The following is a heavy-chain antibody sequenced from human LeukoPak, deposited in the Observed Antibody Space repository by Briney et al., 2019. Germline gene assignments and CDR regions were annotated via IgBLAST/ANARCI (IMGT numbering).Heavy chain of an antibody. D-gene: IGHD2-2*01. CDR3: ATGPYAAFEM. V-gene: IGHV3-74*01. CDR2: VKDDGIST. Sequence: PGGSLRLSCAASGFTFTKFWMHWGRQAPGRGLVWVSRVKDDGISTLYADSVKGRFTISRDNAKNTLYLQMNSLRADDTALYYCATGPYAAFEMWGQGTMVTVSS. J-gene: IGHJ3*02. CDR1: GFTFTKFW.